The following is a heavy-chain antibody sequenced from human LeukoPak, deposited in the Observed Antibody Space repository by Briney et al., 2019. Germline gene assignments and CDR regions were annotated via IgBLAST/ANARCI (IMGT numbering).Heavy chain of an antibody. J-gene: IGHJ4*02. CDR2: ISSSSSYI. V-gene: IGHV3-21*04. D-gene: IGHD3-10*01. CDR1: GFTFSSYS. CDR3: AKAPWEGTMVRWFDY. Sequence: PGGSLRLSCAASGFTFSSYSMNWVRQAPGKGLEWVSSISSSSSYIYYADSVKGRFTISRDNTKNSLYLQMNSLRAEDTALYYCAKAPWEGTMVRWFDYWGQGTLVTVSS.